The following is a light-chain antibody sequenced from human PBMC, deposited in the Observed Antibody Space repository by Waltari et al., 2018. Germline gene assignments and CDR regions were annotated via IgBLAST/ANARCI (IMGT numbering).Light chain of an antibody. CDR2: DAT. Sequence: EIVMTQSPATLSLSPGARDTLSCRASQSVRTYLAWYQQKPGQVPRLLIYDATIRATGIPARFSGSGSGTDFTLTISSLEPEDFAVYYCQHRYNWVFAFGPGTKVEIK. J-gene: IGKJ3*01. CDR3: QHRYNWVFA. V-gene: IGKV3-11*01. CDR1: QSVRTY.